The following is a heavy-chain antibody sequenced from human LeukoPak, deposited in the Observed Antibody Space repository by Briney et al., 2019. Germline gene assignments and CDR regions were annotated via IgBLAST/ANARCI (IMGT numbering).Heavy chain of an antibody. CDR3: AELGITMNGGV. V-gene: IGHV3-23*01. J-gene: IGHJ6*04. Sequence: PGGTLRLSCAASGFTFSSYAVSWVRQAPGKGLEWVAAISGSGGSTYYADSVKGRFTISRDNAKNALYLQMNSLRAEDTAVYYCAELGITMNGGVWGKGTTVTISS. CDR2: ISGSGGST. D-gene: IGHD3-10*02. CDR1: GFTFSSYA.